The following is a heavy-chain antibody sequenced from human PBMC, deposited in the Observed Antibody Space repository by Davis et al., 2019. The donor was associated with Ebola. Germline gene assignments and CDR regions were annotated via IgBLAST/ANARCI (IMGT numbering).Heavy chain of an antibody. Sequence: PGGSLRLSCAASGFTFSSYSMNWVRQAPGKGLEWVSSISSSSSYIYYADSVKGRFTISRDNAKNSLYLQMNSLRAEDTAVYYCAREAMTYYDFWSGYYPNWFDPWGQGTLVTVSS. CDR2: ISSSSSYI. V-gene: IGHV3-21*01. J-gene: IGHJ5*02. CDR3: AREAMTYYDFWSGYYPNWFDP. D-gene: IGHD3-3*01. CDR1: GFTFSSYS.